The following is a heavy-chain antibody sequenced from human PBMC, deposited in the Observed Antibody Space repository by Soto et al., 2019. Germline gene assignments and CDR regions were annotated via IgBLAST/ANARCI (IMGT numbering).Heavy chain of an antibody. CDR1: GNSVSSNIAA. CDR3: AGVASFRGMDA. J-gene: IGHJ6*02. Sequence: TLSLTCVISGNSVSSNIAAWIWIRQSPSRGLEWLGRTYYRSKWYNDYAVSVKSRITINPDTSKNQFSLHLDSVIPEDTAVYYCAGVASFRGMDAWGQGTPVTVSS. D-gene: IGHD2-21*01. CDR2: TYYRSKWYN. V-gene: IGHV6-1*01.